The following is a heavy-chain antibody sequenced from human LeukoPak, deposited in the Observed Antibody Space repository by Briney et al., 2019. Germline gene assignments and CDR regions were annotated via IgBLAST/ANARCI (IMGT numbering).Heavy chain of an antibody. CDR2: LYYTGNT. V-gene: IGHV4-59*08. Sequence: SETLSLTCTISGDFIRSYNCTWIRQPPGKGLEWIGDLYYTGNTIYNPSLKSRVTISIDTSKNQFSLKLTSVTPADTAVYYCARHPFGSGFDYWGRGTLVTVSS. CDR3: ARHPFGSGFDY. J-gene: IGHJ4*02. CDR1: GDFIRSYN. D-gene: IGHD3-10*01.